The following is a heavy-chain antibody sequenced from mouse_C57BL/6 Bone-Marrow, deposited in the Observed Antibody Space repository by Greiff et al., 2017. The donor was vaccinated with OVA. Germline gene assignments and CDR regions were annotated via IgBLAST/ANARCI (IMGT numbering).Heavy chain of an antibody. Sequence: VQLQQSGAELVRPGASVKLSCKASGFNIKDDYMHWVKQRPEQGLEWIGWIDPENGDTEYASKFQGKATITADTSSNTAYLQLSSLTSEDTAVYYCTTSRPNYYAMDYWGQGTSVTVSS. CDR1: GFNIKDDY. CDR3: TTSRPNYYAMDY. V-gene: IGHV14-4*01. CDR2: IDPENGDT. J-gene: IGHJ4*01.